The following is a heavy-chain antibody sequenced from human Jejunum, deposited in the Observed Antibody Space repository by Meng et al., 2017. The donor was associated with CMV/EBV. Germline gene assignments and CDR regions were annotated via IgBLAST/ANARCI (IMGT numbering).Heavy chain of an antibody. CDR1: GGSLIGTNW. D-gene: IGHD3-16*01. J-gene: IGHJ4*02. CDR3: ADPPAGL. V-gene: IGHV4-4*01. CDR2: IFHSGAS. Sequence: TLSLTCVVSGGSLIGTNWWNWVRQPPGGGLEWIGEIFHSGASNYNPSLKSRATISIGNSKNQFSLRLTSVTVADTAVYFCADPPAGLWGQGVLVTVSS.